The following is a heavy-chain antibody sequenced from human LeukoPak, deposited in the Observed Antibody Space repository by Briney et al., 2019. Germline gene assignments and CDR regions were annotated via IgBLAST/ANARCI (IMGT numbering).Heavy chain of an antibody. J-gene: IGHJ4*02. Sequence: EASVKVSCKASGYTFTSYGISWVRQAPGQGLEWMGWISAYNGNTNYAQKLQGRVTMTTDTSTSTAYMELRSLRSEDTAVYYCARLSYYDSSGYMPPIDYWGQGTLVTVSS. D-gene: IGHD3-22*01. CDR2: ISAYNGNT. V-gene: IGHV1-18*01. CDR1: GYTFTSYG. CDR3: ARLSYYDSSGYMPPIDY.